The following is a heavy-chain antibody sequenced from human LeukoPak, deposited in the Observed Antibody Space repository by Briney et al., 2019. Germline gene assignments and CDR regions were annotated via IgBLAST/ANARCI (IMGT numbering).Heavy chain of an antibody. CDR1: GYTFTGYY. J-gene: IGHJ6*02. V-gene: IGHV1-2*02. D-gene: IGHD3-3*01. CDR3: ARGITIFGVVILGHYYYYGMDV. Sequence: GASVKVSCKASGYTFTGYYMHWVRQAPGQGLEWMGWINPNSGGTNYAQKFQGRVTMTRDTSISTAYMELSSLRSDDTAVYYCARGITIFGVVILGHYYYYGMDVWGQGTTVTVSS. CDR2: INPNSGGT.